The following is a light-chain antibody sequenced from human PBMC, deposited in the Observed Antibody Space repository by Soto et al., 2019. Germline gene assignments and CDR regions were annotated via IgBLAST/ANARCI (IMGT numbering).Light chain of an antibody. CDR1: SSDVDAYNF. CDR2: DVS. Sequence: QSALTQPASVSGSPGQSIAISCTGTSSDVDAYNFVSGYQHHPGKAPKLMIFDVSNRPPGVSNRFSGSKSGNTASLTISGLQAEDEADYYCTSYTTSSTYVFGNGTKATVL. J-gene: IGLJ1*01. V-gene: IGLV2-14*03. CDR3: TSYTTSSTYV.